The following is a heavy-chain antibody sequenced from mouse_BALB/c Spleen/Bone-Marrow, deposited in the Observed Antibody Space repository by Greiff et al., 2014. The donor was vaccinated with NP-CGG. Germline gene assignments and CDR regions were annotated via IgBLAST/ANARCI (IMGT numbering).Heavy chain of an antibody. V-gene: IGHV1-9*01. CDR3: ARASVVPYYFDF. Sequence: QQSGAELMKPGASVKISCKATGYTFSNYWIDWVKQRPGHGLEWIGEILPGSGTANYNEKFKGKATFTADTSSNTAYMQLSSLTSEDSALYYCARASVVPYYFDFWGQGTTLTVSS. J-gene: IGHJ2*01. CDR2: ILPGSGTA. CDR1: GYTFSNYW. D-gene: IGHD1-1*01.